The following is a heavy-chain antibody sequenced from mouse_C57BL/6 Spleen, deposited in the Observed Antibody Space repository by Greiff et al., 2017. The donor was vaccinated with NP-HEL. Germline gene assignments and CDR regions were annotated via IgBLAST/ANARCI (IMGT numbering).Heavy chain of an antibody. CDR2: IYPGDGDT. CDR3: ARYHYGNPYYYAMDY. J-gene: IGHJ4*01. D-gene: IGHD2-1*01. CDR1: GYAFSSYW. Sequence: VQLQQSGAELVKPGASVKISCKASGYAFSSYWMNWVKQRPGKGLEWIGQIYPGDGDTNYNGKFKGKATLTADKSSSTAYMQLSSLTSEDSAVYFCARYHYGNPYYYAMDYWGQGTSVTVSS. V-gene: IGHV1-80*01.